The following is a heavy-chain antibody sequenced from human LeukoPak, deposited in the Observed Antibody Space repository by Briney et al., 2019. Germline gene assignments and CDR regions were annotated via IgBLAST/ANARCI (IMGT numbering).Heavy chain of an antibody. V-gene: IGHV3-9*01. Sequence: GRSLRLSCAASGFTFDDYAMHWVRHARGKGLEWVSGISWNSGSIGYADSVKGRFTISRDNAKNSLYLQMNSLRAEDTALYYCAKDMDGYNPNDAFDIWGQGTMVTVSS. J-gene: IGHJ3*02. CDR3: AKDMDGYNPNDAFDI. CDR2: ISWNSGSI. CDR1: GFTFDDYA. D-gene: IGHD5-24*01.